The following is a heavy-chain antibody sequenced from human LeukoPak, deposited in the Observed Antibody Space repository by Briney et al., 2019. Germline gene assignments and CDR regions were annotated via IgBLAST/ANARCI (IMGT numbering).Heavy chain of an antibody. CDR3: AREGEGGSSSSAFDI. J-gene: IGHJ3*02. Sequence: SETLSLTCTVSGGSISSYYWSWIRQPPGKGLEWIGYIYYSGSTNYNPSLKSRVTISVDTSKNQFSLKLSSVTAADTAVYYCAREGEGGSSSSAFDIWGQGTMVTVSS. CDR2: IYYSGST. CDR1: GGSISSYY. V-gene: IGHV4-59*12. D-gene: IGHD6-6*01.